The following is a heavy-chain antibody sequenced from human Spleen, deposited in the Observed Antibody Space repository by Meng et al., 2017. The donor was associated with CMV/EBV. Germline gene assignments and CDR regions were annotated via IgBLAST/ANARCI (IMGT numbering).Heavy chain of an antibody. Sequence: ASVKVSCKASGYSFTGYYMHWVRQVPGQGLEWMGWMNPNSGNTGYAQKFQGRVTMTRNTSISTAYMELSSLRSEDTAVYYCARGEGYYGSGSYYVYWGQGTLVTVSS. D-gene: IGHD3-10*01. J-gene: IGHJ4*02. CDR2: MNPNSGNT. CDR3: ARGEGYYGSGSYYVY. V-gene: IGHV1-8*02. CDR1: GYSFTGYY.